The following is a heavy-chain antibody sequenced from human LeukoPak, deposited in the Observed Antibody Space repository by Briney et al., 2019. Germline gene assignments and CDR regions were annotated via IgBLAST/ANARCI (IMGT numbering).Heavy chain of an antibody. D-gene: IGHD4-17*01. CDR3: ARDADYGDYAGNFDY. J-gene: IGHJ4*02. V-gene: IGHV1-18*04. CDR2: ISAYNGNT. CDR1: GYTFTSYG. Sequence: ASVKVSCKASGYTFTSYGISWARQAPGQGLEWMGWISAYNGNTNYAQKLQGRVTMTTDTSTSTAYMELRSLRSDDTAVYYCARDADYGDYAGNFDYWGQGTLVTVSS.